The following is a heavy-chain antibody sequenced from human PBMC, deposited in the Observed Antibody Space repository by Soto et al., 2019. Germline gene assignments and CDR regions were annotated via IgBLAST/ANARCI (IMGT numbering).Heavy chain of an antibody. CDR1: GYTFTSYA. V-gene: IGHV7-4-1*01. CDR3: ATSVKGAYYDFWSGYSTTYYYYGMDV. CDR2: INTNTGNP. J-gene: IGHJ6*02. Sequence: GASVKVSCKASGYTFTSYAMSWVRQAPGQGLEWMGWINTNTGNPTYAQGFTGRFVFSLDTSVSTAYLQICSLKAEDTAVYYCATSVKGAYYDFWSGYSTTYYYYGMDVWGQGTTVTVSS. D-gene: IGHD3-3*01.